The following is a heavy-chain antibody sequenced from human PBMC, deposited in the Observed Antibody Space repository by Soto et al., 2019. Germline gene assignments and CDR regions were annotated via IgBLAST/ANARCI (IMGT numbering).Heavy chain of an antibody. CDR2: ISGTAHAS. D-gene: IGHD3-3*02. CDR3: VKDAPQPFSD. J-gene: IGHJ4*02. V-gene: IGHV3-23*01. CDR1: GFDFSNYG. Sequence: EVQLLESGGGLVQPGGSLRISCAASGFDFSNYGMSWVRQAPGKGLEWVSAISGTAHASYYAASVKGRFTISRDNSKSPLYLHMNSLRVEDTAVYFCVKDAPQPFSDWGQGTLVTVSS.